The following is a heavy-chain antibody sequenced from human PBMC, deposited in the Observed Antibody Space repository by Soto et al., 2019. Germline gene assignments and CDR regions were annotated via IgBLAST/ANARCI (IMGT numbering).Heavy chain of an antibody. CDR2: IGAGGGDT. J-gene: IGHJ4*02. CDR1: GFTFSNYP. V-gene: IGHV3-23*01. CDR3: GRGG. Sequence: GGSLRLSCVTSGFTFSNYPMNWVRQAPGKGLEWVSGIGAGGGDTYYADSVKGRFTIFRDNSKNSVYLQMNSLRAEDTAVYYWGRGGWGQGTLVTVSS. D-gene: IGHD3-16*01.